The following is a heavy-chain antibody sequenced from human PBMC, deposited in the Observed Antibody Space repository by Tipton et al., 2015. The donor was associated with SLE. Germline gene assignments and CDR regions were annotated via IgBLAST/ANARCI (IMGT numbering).Heavy chain of an antibody. CDR3: ARDYKVTNPDQENFQY. D-gene: IGHD2-21*02. Sequence: TLSLTCTVSGDSIRSSGYFWGWIRQPPGKGLEWIGSIFHIGNTYYNPSLKSRVTISVDRSKNQFSLKLNSVTAADTAVYYCARDYKVTNPDQENFQYWGQGTLVPVSS. V-gene: IGHV4-39*07. CDR1: GDSIRSSGYF. J-gene: IGHJ1*01. CDR2: IFHIGNT.